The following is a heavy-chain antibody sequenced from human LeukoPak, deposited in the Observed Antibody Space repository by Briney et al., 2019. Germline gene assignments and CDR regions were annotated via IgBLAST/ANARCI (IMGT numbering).Heavy chain of an antibody. V-gene: IGHV3-30-3*01. CDR1: GFTFSSYA. J-gene: IGHJ6*02. CDR3: TIVVLSGRRGEDV. D-gene: IGHD3-9*01. CDR2: ISYDGSNK. Sequence: PGGSLRLSCAASGFTFSSYAMHWVRQAPGKGLEWVAVISYDGSNKYYADSVKGRFTISRDNSKNTLYLQMNSLRAEDTAVHYCTIVVLSGRRGEDVWGQGTTVTVSS.